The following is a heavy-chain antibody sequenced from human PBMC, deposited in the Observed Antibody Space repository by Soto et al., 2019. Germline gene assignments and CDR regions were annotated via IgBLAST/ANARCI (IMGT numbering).Heavy chain of an antibody. J-gene: IGHJ4*02. D-gene: IGHD2-15*01. CDR2: ISYDGSNK. CDR3: AKRYCTGGSCYHDY. CDR1: GFTFSNYG. V-gene: IGHV3-30*18. Sequence: QVQLVESGGGVVRPGRSLRLSCAASGFTFSNYGMHWVRQAPGKGLEWVAIISYDGSNKYYADSVKGRFTISRDNSKNTVDLQMYSLRAEDTAVYYCAKRYCTGGSCYHDYWGQGTLVTVSS.